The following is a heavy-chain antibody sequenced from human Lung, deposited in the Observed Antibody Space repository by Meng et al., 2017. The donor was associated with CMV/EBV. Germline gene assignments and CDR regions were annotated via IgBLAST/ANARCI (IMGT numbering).Heavy chain of an antibody. V-gene: IGHV3-66*02. J-gene: IGHJ3*02. CDR3: ARDKSLGALDI. Sequence: GGSLRLXCAASGFTVSSNYMSWVRQAPGKGLEWVSVIYSVGTTYYADSVKGRFTISRDNSKNTVYLQMNSLNAEDRAVYYCARDKSLGALDIWGQGTMVTVSS. CDR1: GFTVSSNY. CDR2: IYSVGTT. D-gene: IGHD7-27*01.